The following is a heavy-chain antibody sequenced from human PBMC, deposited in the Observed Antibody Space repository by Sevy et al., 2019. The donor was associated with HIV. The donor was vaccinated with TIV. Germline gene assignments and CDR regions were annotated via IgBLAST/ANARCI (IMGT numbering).Heavy chain of an antibody. CDR1: GFTFRSFS. J-gene: IGHJ5*01. CDR2: IWYDGRTK. D-gene: IGHD1-1*01. Sequence: GGSLRLSCSASGFTFRSFSMHWVRQAPGKGLEWVAAIWYDGRTKQYADSVKSRFTISSDNSKNMLSLEMNSLRAEDTGLYFCARDSARVIVPTAGFDSWGQGTVVTVSS. CDR3: ARDSARVIVPTAGFDS. V-gene: IGHV3-33*03.